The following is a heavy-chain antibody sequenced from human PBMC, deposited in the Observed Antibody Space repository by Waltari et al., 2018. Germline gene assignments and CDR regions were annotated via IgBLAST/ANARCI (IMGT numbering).Heavy chain of an antibody. V-gene: IGHV1-2*04. CDR2: INPNSGGT. D-gene: IGHD6-19*01. CDR3: ARVAVAGTFVFDP. CDR1: GYTFTGYY. J-gene: IGHJ5*02. Sequence: QVQLVQSGAEVKKPGASVKVSCKASGYTFTGYYMPWVRQAPGQGLEWMGWINPNSGGTNYAQKFQGWVTMTRDTSISTAYMELSRLRSDDTAVYYCARVAVAGTFVFDPWGQGTLVTVSS.